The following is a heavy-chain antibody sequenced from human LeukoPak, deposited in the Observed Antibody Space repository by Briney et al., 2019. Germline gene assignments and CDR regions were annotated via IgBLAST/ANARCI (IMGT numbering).Heavy chain of an antibody. CDR3: ARGENSGSYFSYFDS. CDR1: GGSFSGHY. CDR2: IDHAGRS. Sequence: PSETLSFTCAVYGGSFSGHYWAWLRQPPGKGLEWIVEIDHAGRSTYNPSLTSRVTISKDSSKNQFSLSLGSVIAADTAVYFCARGENSGSYFSYFDSWAQGTPVTVSS. J-gene: IGHJ5*01. D-gene: IGHD3-10*01. V-gene: IGHV4-34*01.